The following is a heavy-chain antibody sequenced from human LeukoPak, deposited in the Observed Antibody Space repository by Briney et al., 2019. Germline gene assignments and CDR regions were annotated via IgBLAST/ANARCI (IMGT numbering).Heavy chain of an antibody. CDR3: ATRIAAAGKGQDYFDY. CDR1: GGSISSYY. J-gene: IGHJ4*02. Sequence: SETLSLTCTVSGGSISSYYWSWIRQPPGKGLEWIGYIYYSGSTNYNPSLKSRVTISVDTSKNQFSLKLSSVTAADTAVYYCATRIAAAGKGQDYFDYWGQGTLVTVSS. D-gene: IGHD6-13*01. V-gene: IGHV4-59*01. CDR2: IYYSGST.